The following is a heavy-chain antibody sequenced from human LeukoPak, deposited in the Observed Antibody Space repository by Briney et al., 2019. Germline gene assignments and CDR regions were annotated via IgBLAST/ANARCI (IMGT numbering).Heavy chain of an antibody. Sequence: GSLRLSCAASGFTFSSFWMHWVRQAPEKGLMWVSRISSDGSSTTYADSVRGRFSISRDNAKNTLYLQMNSLRAEDTAMYYRARDSATGNFDSWGQGTLVTVSS. CDR1: GFTFSSFW. D-gene: IGHD3-10*01. J-gene: IGHJ4*02. CDR2: ISSDGSST. V-gene: IGHV3-74*01. CDR3: ARDSATGNFDS.